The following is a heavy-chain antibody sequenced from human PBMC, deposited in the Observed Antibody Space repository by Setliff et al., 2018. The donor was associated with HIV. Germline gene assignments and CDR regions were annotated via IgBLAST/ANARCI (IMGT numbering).Heavy chain of an antibody. V-gene: IGHV4-59*12. J-gene: IGHJ4*02. CDR3: ARARGPPLPVLDF. CDR2: IHQSGTA. CDR1: GGSISSYY. D-gene: IGHD3-10*01. Sequence: PSETLSLTCTVSGGSISSYYWSWIRQPPGKGLEWIAIIHQSGTAHKRPSLKSRVTISIDTSENLFSLHLTSVTAADTAVYFCARARGPPLPVLDFWGPGTLVTVSS.